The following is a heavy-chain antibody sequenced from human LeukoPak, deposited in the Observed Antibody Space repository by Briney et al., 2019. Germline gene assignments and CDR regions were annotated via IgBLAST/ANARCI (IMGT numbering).Heavy chain of an antibody. D-gene: IGHD2-21*02. CDR3: TKVRLSNLYYYYGMDV. CDR2: ISSSGGTT. J-gene: IGHJ6*02. Sequence: GGSLRLSCAASGYTFTNYAMNWVRQAPGKGLEWLSAISSSGGTTCYADSVKGRFTISRDNSRNTLYLQMNSLRVADTAVYFCTKVRLSNLYYYYGMDVWGQGTTVTVSS. V-gene: IGHV3-23*01. CDR1: GYTFTNYA.